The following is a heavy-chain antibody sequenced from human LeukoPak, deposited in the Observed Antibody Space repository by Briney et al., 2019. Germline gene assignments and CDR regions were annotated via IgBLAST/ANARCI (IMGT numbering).Heavy chain of an antibody. V-gene: IGHV1-18*01. CDR2: ISAYNGNT. Sequence: ASVKVSCKASGYTFTSYGISWVRQAPGQGLEWMGWISAYNGNTNYAQKLQGRVTMTTDTSTSTAYMELRSLRSDDTAVYYCARPLNYYSSSSPPHYWGQGTLVTVSS. CDR3: ARPLNYYSSSSPPHY. J-gene: IGHJ4*02. CDR1: GYTFTSYG. D-gene: IGHD6-6*01.